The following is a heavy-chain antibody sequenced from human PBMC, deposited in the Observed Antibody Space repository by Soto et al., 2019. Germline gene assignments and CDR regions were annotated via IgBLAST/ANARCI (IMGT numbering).Heavy chain of an antibody. D-gene: IGHD6-25*01. CDR1: GIMSSGYG. Sequence: QEQVVQSGPAMKEPGSSVKVSCRASGIMSSGYGFSWVRQAPGHGLEWVGRINPTLDSTQYAQNLQGSVSITVDKSTDTAYLEVTSLRLEDTAIYFCATMKRARLDSWGRGTVVTVSS. CDR2: INPTLDST. J-gene: IGHJ4*02. CDR3: ATMKRARLDS. V-gene: IGHV1-69*09.